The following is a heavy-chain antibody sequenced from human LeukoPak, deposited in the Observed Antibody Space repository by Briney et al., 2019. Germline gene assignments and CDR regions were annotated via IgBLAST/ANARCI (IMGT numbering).Heavy chain of an antibody. D-gene: IGHD1-26*01. CDR2: IYSGGST. CDR3: ARDLVESYCCAFDI. V-gene: IGHV3-66*02. J-gene: IGHJ3*02. Sequence: PGGSLRLSCAASGFTVSSNYMSWVRQAPGKGLEWVSVIYSGGSTYYADSVKGRFTISRDNSKNTLYFQMNSLRAEDTAVYYCARDLVESYCCAFDIWGQGTMVTVSS. CDR1: GFTVSSNY.